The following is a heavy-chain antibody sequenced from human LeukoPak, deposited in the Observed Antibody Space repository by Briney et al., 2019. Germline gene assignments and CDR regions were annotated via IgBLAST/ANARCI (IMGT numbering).Heavy chain of an antibody. CDR2: FDPEDGET. D-gene: IGHD3-22*01. CDR3: ATVPVLFYDSSGYFPHY. J-gene: IGHJ4*02. V-gene: IGHV1-24*01. Sequence: ASVKVSCKVSGYTLTELSMHWVRQAPGKGLEWMGDFDPEDGETIYAQKFQGRVTMTEDTSTDTAYMELSSLRSEDTAVYYCATVPVLFYDSSGYFPHYWGQGTLVTVSS. CDR1: GYTLTELS.